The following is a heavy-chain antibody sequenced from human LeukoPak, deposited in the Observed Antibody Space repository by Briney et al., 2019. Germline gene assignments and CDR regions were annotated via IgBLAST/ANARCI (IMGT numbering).Heavy chain of an antibody. Sequence: GASVKVSCKASGYTFTGYYMHWVRQAPGQGLEWMGWINPNSGGTNYAQKFQGRVTMTRDTSISTAYMELSRLRSDDTAVYYCARPRITSHSDFDYWGQGTLVTVSS. V-gene: IGHV1-2*02. CDR2: INPNSGGT. J-gene: IGHJ4*02. CDR1: GYTFTGYY. CDR3: ARPRITSHSDFDY. D-gene: IGHD2-2*01.